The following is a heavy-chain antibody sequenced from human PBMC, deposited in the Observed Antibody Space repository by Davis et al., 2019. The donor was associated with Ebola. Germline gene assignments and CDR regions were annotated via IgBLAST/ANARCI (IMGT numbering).Heavy chain of an antibody. V-gene: IGHV1-2*06. J-gene: IGHJ3*02. CDR2: INPNSGGT. CDR1: GYTFTGYY. CDR3: RIVVVVAATYDI. Sequence: AASVKVSRKASGYTFTGYYMHWVRQAPGQGLEWMGRINPNSGGTNYAQKFQGRVTITRDTSASTAYMELSSLRSEDTAVYYCRIVVVVAATYDIWGQGTMVTVSS. D-gene: IGHD2-15*01.